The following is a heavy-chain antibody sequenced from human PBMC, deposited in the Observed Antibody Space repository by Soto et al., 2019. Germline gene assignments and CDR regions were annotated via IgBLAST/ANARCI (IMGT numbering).Heavy chain of an antibody. V-gene: IGHV1-69*13. CDR3: ARIQARSDYYYYGMDV. CDR1: GGTFSSYA. Sequence: GASVKVSCKASGGTFSSYAISWVRQAPGQGLEWMGGIIPIFGTANYAQKFQGRVTITADESTSTAYMELSSLRSEDMAVYYCARIQARSDYYYYGMDVWGQGTTVTVSS. CDR2: IIPIFGTA. D-gene: IGHD6-6*01. J-gene: IGHJ6*02.